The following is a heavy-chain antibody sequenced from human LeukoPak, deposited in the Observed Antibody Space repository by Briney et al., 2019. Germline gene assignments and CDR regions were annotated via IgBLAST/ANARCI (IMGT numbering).Heavy chain of an antibody. CDR3: ASEDYDSSGYYSFFDY. CDR2: ISYDGSNK. Sequence: GGSLRLSCAASGFTFSNYAMHWVRQAPGKGLGWVALISYDGSNKYYADSVKGRFTISRDNSKNTLYLQMNSLRAEDTAVYYCASEDYDSSGYYSFFDYWGQGTLVTVSS. V-gene: IGHV3-30-3*01. D-gene: IGHD3-22*01. CDR1: GFTFSNYA. J-gene: IGHJ4*02.